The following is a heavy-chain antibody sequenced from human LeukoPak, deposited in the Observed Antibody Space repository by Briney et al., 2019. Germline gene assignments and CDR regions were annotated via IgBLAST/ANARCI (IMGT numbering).Heavy chain of an antibody. Sequence: SETLSLTCTVSGGSISSYTWSWIRQPPGTGLEWIGYIYYSGSTNYNPSLKSRLTISVDTSKNQFSLKLSSVTAADTAVYYCARGMTTGPDPWGQGTLVTVSS. CDR2: IYYSGST. V-gene: IGHV4-59*08. J-gene: IGHJ5*02. CDR1: GGSISSYT. D-gene: IGHD4-17*01. CDR3: ARGMTTGPDP.